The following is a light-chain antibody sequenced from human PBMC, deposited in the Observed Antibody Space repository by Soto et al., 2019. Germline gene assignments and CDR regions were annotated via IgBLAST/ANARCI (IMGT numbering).Light chain of an antibody. CDR3: QHAYSTPLT. CDR1: QSISTY. CDR2: AAS. V-gene: IGKV1-39*01. J-gene: IGKJ4*01. Sequence: DIQMTQSPSSLSASVGDRVTITCRASQSISTYLHWYQQKPGKAPNLLIYAASTLQSGVPSRFSGSGSGTDFTLTNSSLQPEDFATYFCQHAYSTPLTFGGGTKVDIK.